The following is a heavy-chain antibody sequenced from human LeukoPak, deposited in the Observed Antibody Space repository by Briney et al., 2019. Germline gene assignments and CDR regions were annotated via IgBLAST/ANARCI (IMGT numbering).Heavy chain of an antibody. CDR1: GYSISSGYY. CDR2: IYTSGST. J-gene: IGHJ6*03. V-gene: IGHV4-61*02. CDR3: ARVWYGSGSSRPYYYYYYMDV. D-gene: IGHD3-10*01. Sequence: PSETLSLTCAVSGYSISSGYYWSWIRQPAGKGLEWIGRIYTSGSTNYNPSLKSRVTISVDTSKNQFSLKLSSVTAADTAVYYCARVWYGSGSSRPYYYYYYMDVWGKGTTVTVSS.